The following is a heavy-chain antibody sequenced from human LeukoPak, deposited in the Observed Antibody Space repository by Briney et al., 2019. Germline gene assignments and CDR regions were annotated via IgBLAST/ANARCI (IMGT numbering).Heavy chain of an antibody. Sequence: ASVKVSCKASGYTFTGYYMHWVRQAPGQGLEWMGWINPNSGGTNYAQKFQGRVTMTRDTSMSTAYMELSRLRSDDTAVYYCARDPRYYDSSGYYYPGYWGQGTLVTVSS. CDR1: GYTFTGYY. J-gene: IGHJ4*02. D-gene: IGHD3-22*01. CDR3: ARDPRYYDSSGYYYPGY. CDR2: INPNSGGT. V-gene: IGHV1-2*02.